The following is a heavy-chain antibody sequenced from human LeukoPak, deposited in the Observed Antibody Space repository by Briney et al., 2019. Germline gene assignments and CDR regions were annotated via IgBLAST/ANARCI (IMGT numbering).Heavy chain of an antibody. CDR1: GYTFTGYY. V-gene: IGHV1-2*02. J-gene: IGHJ4*02. CDR3: ATNILAAGDYFDY. CDR2: INPNSGGT. Sequence: GASVKVSCKASGYTFTGYYMHWVRQAPGQGLEWMGWINPNSGGTNYAQKFQGRVTMTSDTSISTAYMELSRLRSDDTAVYYCATNILAAGDYFDYWGQGTLVTVSS. D-gene: IGHD6-13*01.